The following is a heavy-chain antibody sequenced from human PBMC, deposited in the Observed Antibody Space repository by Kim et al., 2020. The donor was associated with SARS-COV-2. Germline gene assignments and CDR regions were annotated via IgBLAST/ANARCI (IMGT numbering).Heavy chain of an antibody. CDR3: ARDWYLDY. CDR2: GNTI. V-gene: IGHV3-11*01. Sequence: GNTINYADSVKGRFTNSRDNAKNSLYLQINSLRAEDTAVYYCARDWYLDYWGQGTLVTVSS. J-gene: IGHJ4*02.